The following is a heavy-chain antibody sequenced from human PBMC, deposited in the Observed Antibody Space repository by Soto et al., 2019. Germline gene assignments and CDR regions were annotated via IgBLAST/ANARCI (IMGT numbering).Heavy chain of an antibody. D-gene: IGHD6-13*01. CDR2: ISSRSTYI. V-gene: IGHV3-21*02. CDR3: ARGENFLYSDALDI. Sequence: EVQLVESGGGLVKPGGSLRLSCAASGFNFGIYSMNWVRQAPGKGLELVSSISSRSTYIYYADSVKGRITISRDNAKSSLFLQMNSLRAEDTAVYYCARGENFLYSDALDIWGQGTKVSVSS. J-gene: IGHJ3*02. CDR1: GFNFGIYS.